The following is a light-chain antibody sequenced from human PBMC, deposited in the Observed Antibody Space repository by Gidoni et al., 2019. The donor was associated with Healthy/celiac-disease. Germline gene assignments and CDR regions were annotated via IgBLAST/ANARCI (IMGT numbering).Light chain of an antibody. J-gene: IGKJ4*01. Sequence: VLTLSPGTLSLSPGERAPLSCSASQSVSSSYLAWYQQNPGHAPRLLIYGASSRATGIPDRFSGSGSGTDFTLTISRLEAEDVAVYYCLQYGSSPTTFGGGTKVEIK. V-gene: IGKV3-20*01. CDR2: GAS. CDR1: QSVSSSY. CDR3: LQYGSSPTT.